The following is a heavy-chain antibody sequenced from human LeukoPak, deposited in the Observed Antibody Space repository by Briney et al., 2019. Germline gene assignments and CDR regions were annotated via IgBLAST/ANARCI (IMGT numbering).Heavy chain of an antibody. CDR2: ISSSSSYI. Sequence: GGSLRLSCAASGFTFRSYSMNWVRQAPGKGLEWVSAISSSSSYIYYADSVKGRFTISRDNAKNSLYLQMNSLRAEDTAVYYCARGPSVTVTTSCDYWGQGTLVTVSS. D-gene: IGHD4-17*01. J-gene: IGHJ4*02. CDR1: GFTFRSYS. CDR3: ARGPSVTVTTSCDY. V-gene: IGHV3-21*01.